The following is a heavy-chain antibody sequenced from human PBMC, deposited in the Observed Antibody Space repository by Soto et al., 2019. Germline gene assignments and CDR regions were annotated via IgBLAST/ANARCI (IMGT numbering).Heavy chain of an antibody. J-gene: IGHJ5*02. V-gene: IGHV3-23*01. CDR1: GFTFSSYA. D-gene: IGHD2-8*02. CDR3: ARYALGLSPWWYNWFDR. CDR2: ISDNGGSP. Sequence: VQLLESGGGLVQPGGSLRLSCAASGFTFSSYAMNWVRQTPGEGLEWVSGISDNGGSPYYADSVKGRFTISRDNSKNTLYLQMDSLRAEDTGVYYCARYALGLSPWWYNWFDRWGQGTLVSVSS.